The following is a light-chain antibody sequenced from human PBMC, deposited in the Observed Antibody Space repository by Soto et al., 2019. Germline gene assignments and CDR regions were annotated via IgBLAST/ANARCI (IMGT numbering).Light chain of an antibody. J-gene: IGKJ4*01. CDR3: QHRNDWPFT. CDR1: QSVYSY. V-gene: IGKV3-11*01. Sequence: EVVLTQSPATLSLSPGERATLSCRASQSVYSYLAWYQQKPGQPPRLLISDVSNRATGIPARFSGSGYRTDSTLTISSLEPEDFAVYYCQHRNDWPFTFRGGTKEEIK. CDR2: DVS.